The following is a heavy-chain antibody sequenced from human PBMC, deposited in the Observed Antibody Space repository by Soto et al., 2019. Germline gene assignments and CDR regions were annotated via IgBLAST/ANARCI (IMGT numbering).Heavy chain of an antibody. J-gene: IGHJ4*02. CDR3: GGGWGRIFDY. Sequence: QVQLQQWGAGPLKPSETLSLTCAVYGGSLSGYYWSWIRQPPGKGLEWIGEINHSGSTNYNPSLKSPVTISVDTPKNQFSLKLSAVAAADPAVYYCGGGWGRIFDYWGQVTLVTVSS. CDR2: INHSGST. CDR1: GGSLSGYY. D-gene: IGHD7-27*01. V-gene: IGHV4-34*01.